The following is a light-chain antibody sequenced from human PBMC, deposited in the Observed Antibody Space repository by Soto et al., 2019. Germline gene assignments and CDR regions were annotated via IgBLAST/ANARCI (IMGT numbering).Light chain of an antibody. J-gene: IGLJ1*01. Sequence: QSVLTQPPSASGTPGQRVTISCTGTSSDVGTYNYVSWYQQHPGKAPKLIIYEVSNRPSGVSNRFSGSKSGNTASLTISGLQAEDEADYYCSSYTSSTDYVFGTGTKVTVL. CDR1: SSDVGTYNY. V-gene: IGLV2-14*01. CDR3: SSYTSSTDYV. CDR2: EVS.